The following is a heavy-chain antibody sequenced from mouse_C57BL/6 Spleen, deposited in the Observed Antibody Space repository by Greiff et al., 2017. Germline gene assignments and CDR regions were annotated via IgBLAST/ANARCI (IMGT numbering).Heavy chain of an antibody. CDR1: GYTFTSYW. CDR3: ARALGDSYSSSYGKTMDY. D-gene: IGHD1-1*01. Sequence: QVQLQQPGAELVMPGASVKLSCKASGYTFTSYWMHWVKQRPGQGLEWIGEIDPSDSYTNSNQKFKGKSTLTVDKSSSTAYMQLSSLTSAGSAVYYCARALGDSYSSSYGKTMDYWGQGTSVTVSS. CDR2: IDPSDSYT. J-gene: IGHJ4*01. V-gene: IGHV1-69*01.